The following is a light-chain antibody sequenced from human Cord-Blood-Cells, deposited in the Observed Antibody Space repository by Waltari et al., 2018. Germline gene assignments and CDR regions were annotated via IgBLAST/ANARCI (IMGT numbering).Light chain of an antibody. CDR2: DAS. Sequence: DIQMTQSPSSPSASVGDRVTITCQARQDISNYLNWYQQKPGKDPKLLIYDASNLETGVPSRFSGSVSGTDFTFTIRSLQPEDIATYYCQQYDKLPWTFGQGTKVEIK. CDR3: QQYDKLPWT. V-gene: IGKV1-33*01. J-gene: IGKJ1*01. CDR1: QDISNY.